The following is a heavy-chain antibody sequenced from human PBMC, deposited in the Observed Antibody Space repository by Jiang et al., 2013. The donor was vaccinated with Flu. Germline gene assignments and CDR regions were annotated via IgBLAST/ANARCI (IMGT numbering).Heavy chain of an antibody. Sequence: GSGLVKPSESLSLTCSVSGGSVTTSSYYWGWIRQPPGKGLEWIGSIYYTGTTSYNPALKSRVTVSVETSKNQFSLELTSVTAADTALYYCARPSSCDAYAFDVWGQGTLVTVXS. J-gene: IGHJ3*01. CDR3: ARPSSCDAYAFDV. D-gene: IGHD2-15*01. V-gene: IGHV4-39*01. CDR1: GGSVTTSSYY. CDR2: IYYTGTT.